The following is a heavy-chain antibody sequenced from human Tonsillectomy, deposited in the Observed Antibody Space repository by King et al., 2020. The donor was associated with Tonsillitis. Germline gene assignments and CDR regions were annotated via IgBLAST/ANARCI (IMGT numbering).Heavy chain of an antibody. CDR1: GFTFSDYY. V-gene: IGHV3-11*06. CDR3: ARDYHGVKGYGH. J-gene: IGHJ4*02. Sequence: QLVQSGGGLVWPGGSLRLSCAASGFTFSDYYINWVRQAPGKGLEWISYISGSSDDTNYADSVTGRFIIWRVNAKNTVYLHMNSLRAEDTAVYYCARDYHGVKGYGHWGQGTLVTVSS. CDR2: ISGSSDDT. D-gene: IGHD5-18*01.